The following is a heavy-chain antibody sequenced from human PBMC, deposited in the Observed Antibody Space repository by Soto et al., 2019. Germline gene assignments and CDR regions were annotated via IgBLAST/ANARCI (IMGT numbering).Heavy chain of an antibody. V-gene: IGHV1-46*01. CDR1: GYTFTTYD. CDR2: INPSGDST. J-gene: IGHJ3*02. CDR3: AIPYSDNSGDHDAFDI. D-gene: IGHD3-22*01. Sequence: QVQLVQSGAAVKKPGAAVKVSCKASGYTFTTYDMHWVRQAPGQGLEWMGIINPSGDSTSYAQKFPGTVSMLRVTSTSPVYMDLRILRSKDTAVYYSAIPYSDNSGDHDAFDIWGQGTMVTVSS.